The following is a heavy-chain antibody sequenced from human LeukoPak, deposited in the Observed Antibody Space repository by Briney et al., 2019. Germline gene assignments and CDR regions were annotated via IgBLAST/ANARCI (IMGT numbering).Heavy chain of an antibody. J-gene: IGHJ1*01. CDR2: INPSGGST. V-gene: IGHV1-46*01. CDR3: ARDQAMIVVVTPPAEYFQH. Sequence: ASVKVSCKTSGYSFTSYYIHWVRQAPGQGLEWMGVINPSGGSTSYTQKFQGRVTMTRDTSTSTVYMELSSLRSEDTAVYYCARDQAMIVVVTPPAEYFQHWGRGTLVTVSS. D-gene: IGHD3-22*01. CDR1: GYSFTSYY.